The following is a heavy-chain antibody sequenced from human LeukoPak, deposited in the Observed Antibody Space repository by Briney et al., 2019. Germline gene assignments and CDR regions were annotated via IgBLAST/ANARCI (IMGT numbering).Heavy chain of an antibody. CDR1: GLFFTKYY. CDR2: ISGSSSHR. J-gene: IGHJ4*02. CDR3: CTGFPPLRTSAAGDY. V-gene: IGHV3-21*06. D-gene: IGHD6-25*01. Sequence: GGSLRLSCTASGLFFTKYYMRGVRQAPGKGLEWVSSISGSSSHRYYADSAKGRFTISRDNATNSLYLQRNSLRAEDCAMYSCCTGFPPLRTSAAGDYWGQGTLVTVSS.